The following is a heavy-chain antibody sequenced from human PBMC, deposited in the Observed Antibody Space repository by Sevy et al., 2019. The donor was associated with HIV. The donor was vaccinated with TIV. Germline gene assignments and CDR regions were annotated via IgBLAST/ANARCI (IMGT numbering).Heavy chain of an antibody. CDR2: IWYDGSNK. Sequence: GGSLRLSCAASGFTFSSYGMHWVRQAPGKGLEWVAVIWYDGSNKYYADSVKGRLTISRDNSKNTLYLQMNSLRAEDTAVYYCARGIVVVVAATGGEYYFDYWGQGTLVTVSS. CDR1: GFTFSSYG. J-gene: IGHJ4*02. V-gene: IGHV3-33*01. D-gene: IGHD2-15*01. CDR3: ARGIVVVVAATGGEYYFDY.